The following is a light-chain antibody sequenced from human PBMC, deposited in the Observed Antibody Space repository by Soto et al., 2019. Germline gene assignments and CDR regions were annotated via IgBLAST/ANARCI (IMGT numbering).Light chain of an antibody. CDR1: SSDVGAYNY. Sequence: QSVLTQPASVSGSPGQSITISCTGTSSDVGAYNYVSWYQHHPGKAPQLMIYEDSNRPSGVSNRVSGSKSGNTASLTISGLQAEDEADYYCSSYTTYRTLYVFGTGTKVTVL. CDR2: EDS. J-gene: IGLJ1*01. V-gene: IGLV2-14*01. CDR3: SSYTTYRTLYV.